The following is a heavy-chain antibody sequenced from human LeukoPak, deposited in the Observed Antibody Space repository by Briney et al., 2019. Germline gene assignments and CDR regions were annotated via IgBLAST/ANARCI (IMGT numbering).Heavy chain of an antibody. CDR2: TYYRSKWYN. J-gene: IGHJ5*02. CDR1: GDSVSSNSAA. D-gene: IGHD5-24*01. CDR3: ARQNNTYHHYNLGWFDP. V-gene: IGHV6-1*01. Sequence: SQTLSLTCAISGDSVSSNSAAWNWIRQSPSRGLEWLGRTYYRSKWYNDYAVSVKSRVTINPDTSKNQFSLQLSSVTPEDTAVYYCARQNNTYHHYNLGWFDPWGQGTLVTVSS.